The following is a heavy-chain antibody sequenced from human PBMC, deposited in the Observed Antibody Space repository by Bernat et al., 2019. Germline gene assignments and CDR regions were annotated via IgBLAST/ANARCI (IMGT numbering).Heavy chain of an antibody. CDR3: AKGENIVVVVAATIYYYCGMDV. V-gene: IGHV3-15*01. CDR2: IKSKTDGGTT. Sequence: EVQLVESGGGLVKPGGSLRLSCAASGFTFSNAWMSWVRQAPGKGLEWVGRIKSKTDGGTTDYAAPVKGRFTISRDDSKNTLYLQMNSLRAEDTAVYYCAKGENIVVVVAATIYYYCGMDVWGQGTTVTVSS. D-gene: IGHD2-15*01. CDR1: GFTFSNAW. J-gene: IGHJ6*02.